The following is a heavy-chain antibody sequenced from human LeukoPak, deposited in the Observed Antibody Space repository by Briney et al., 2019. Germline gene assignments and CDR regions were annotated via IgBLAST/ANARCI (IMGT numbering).Heavy chain of an antibody. CDR3: AKDFNDCSSTSCLLYYYYYGMDV. V-gene: IGHV3-30*18. Sequence: GGSLRLSCAASGFTFSSYGMHWVRQAPGKGLEWVAVISYDGSNKYYADSVKGRFTISRDNSKSTLYLQMNSLRAEDTAVYYCAKDFNDCSSTSCLLYYYYYGMDVWGKGTTVTVSS. CDR1: GFTFSSYG. D-gene: IGHD2-2*01. J-gene: IGHJ6*04. CDR2: ISYDGSNK.